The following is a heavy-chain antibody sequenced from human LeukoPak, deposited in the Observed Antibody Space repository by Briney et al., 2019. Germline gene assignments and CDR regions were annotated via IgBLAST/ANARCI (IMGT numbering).Heavy chain of an antibody. CDR1: GGSVSSGSYY. J-gene: IGHJ3*02. Sequence: SETLSLTCTVSGGSVSSGSYYWRWIRQPPGKGLEWIGYIYYSWTTNYNPSLKSRVAISGDTSKNQFSLKLNSVTAADTAVYYCARGGSEWDRALWIWGQGTMVTVSS. D-gene: IGHD1-26*01. CDR2: IYYSWTT. CDR3: ARGGSEWDRALWI. V-gene: IGHV4-61*01.